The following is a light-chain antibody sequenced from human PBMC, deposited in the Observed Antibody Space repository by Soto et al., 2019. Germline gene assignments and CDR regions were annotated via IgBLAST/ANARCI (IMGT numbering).Light chain of an antibody. CDR1: QSVSSTY. CDR2: GAS. Sequence: EIVLTQSPGTLSLSPGQRATLSCRASQSVSSTYLAWYQQKPGLAPRLIIYGASSRATGIPDRFSGSGSGTDFTLTINRLEPEDCAVYYCQQYESSPPMYTFGQGTKLEIK. J-gene: IGKJ2*01. CDR3: QQYESSPPMYT. V-gene: IGKV3-20*01.